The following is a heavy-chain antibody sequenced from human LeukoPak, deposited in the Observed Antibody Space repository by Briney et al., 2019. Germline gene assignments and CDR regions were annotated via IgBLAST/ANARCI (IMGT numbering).Heavy chain of an antibody. CDR3: ANTGYSSGWRHFDY. CDR2: IRYDGSNK. CDR1: GFTFSSYG. D-gene: IGHD6-19*01. V-gene: IGHV3-30*02. Sequence: GGSLRLSCAASGFTFSSYGMHWVCQAPGKGLEWVAFIRYDGSNKYYADSVKGRFTISRDNSKNTLYLQMNSLRAEDTAVYYCANTGYSSGWRHFDYWGQGTLVTVSS. J-gene: IGHJ4*02.